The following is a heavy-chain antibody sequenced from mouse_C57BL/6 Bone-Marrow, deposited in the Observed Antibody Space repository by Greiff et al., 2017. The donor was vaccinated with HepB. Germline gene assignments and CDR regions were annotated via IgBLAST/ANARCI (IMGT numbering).Heavy chain of an antibody. Sequence: QVQLQQPGAELVKPGASVKMSCKASGYTFTSYWITWVKQRPGQGLEWIGDIYPGSGSTNYNEKFKSKATLTVDTSSSTAYMQLSSLTSEDSAVYYCALYYSNCEDWYFDVWGTGTTVTVSS. D-gene: IGHD2-5*01. CDR2: IYPGSGST. J-gene: IGHJ1*03. CDR3: ALYYSNCEDWYFDV. V-gene: IGHV1-55*01. CDR1: GYTFTSYW.